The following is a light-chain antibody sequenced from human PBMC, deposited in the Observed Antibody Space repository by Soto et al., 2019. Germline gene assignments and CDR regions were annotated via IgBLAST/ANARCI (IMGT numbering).Light chain of an antibody. V-gene: IGLV2-23*01. J-gene: IGLJ7*01. Sequence: QSALTQPASVSGSPGQSITISCTGTSSDVGSYNLVSWYQQHPGKAPKLMIYEGSKRPSGVSNRFSGSKSDNTASLTISGLQAEDEADYYCCSYAGSSLWVFGGGTQLTVL. CDR3: CSYAGSSLWV. CDR2: EGS. CDR1: SSDVGSYNL.